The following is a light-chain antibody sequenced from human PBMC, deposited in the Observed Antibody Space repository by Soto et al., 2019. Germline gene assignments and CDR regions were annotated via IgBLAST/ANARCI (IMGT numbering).Light chain of an antibody. J-gene: IGKJ1*01. CDR3: QQAYSRVT. CDR2: AAS. CDR1: QSITNY. Sequence: DIQMTQSPSTLSAPVGDRVTVTCRASQSITNYLNWYQQKPGKAPKFLIYAASSLHSGVPSRFSGSKSGTDFTLTISDLQPEDFANYYCQQAYSRVTFGQGTKVDI. V-gene: IGKV1-39*01.